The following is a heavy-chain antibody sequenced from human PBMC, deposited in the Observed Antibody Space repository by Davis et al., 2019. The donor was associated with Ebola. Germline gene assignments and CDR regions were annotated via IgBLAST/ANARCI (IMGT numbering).Heavy chain of an antibody. CDR3: ARQRHIVIMANDY. CDR2: IDPSDSYT. D-gene: IGHD2-8*01. CDR1: GYSFTSYW. J-gene: IGHJ4*02. V-gene: IGHV5-10-1*01. Sequence: GESLKISCKGSGYSFTSYWISWVRQLPGKGLEWMGRIDPSDSYTNYSPSFQGHVTITADKSISTAYLQWSSLKASDTAMYYCARQRHIVIMANDYWGQGTLVTVSS.